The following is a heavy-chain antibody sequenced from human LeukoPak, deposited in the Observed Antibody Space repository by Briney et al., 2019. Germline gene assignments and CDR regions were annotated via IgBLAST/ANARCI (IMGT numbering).Heavy chain of an antibody. D-gene: IGHD6-13*01. V-gene: IGHV1-46*01. CDR2: INPSGGST. Sequence: ASVKVSCKASGYTFTSYYIHWVRQAPGQGLEWMGIINPSGGSTSYAQKFQGRVTMTRDTSTSTVYMELSSLRSEDTAVYYCARDRAAALLDYWGQGTLVTVSS. CDR1: GYTFTSYY. CDR3: ARDRAAALLDY. J-gene: IGHJ4*02.